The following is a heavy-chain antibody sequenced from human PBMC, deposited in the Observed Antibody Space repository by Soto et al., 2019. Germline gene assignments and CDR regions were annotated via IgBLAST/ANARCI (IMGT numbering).Heavy chain of an antibody. CDR2: IYYSGST. D-gene: IGHD6-6*01. V-gene: IGHV4-39*01. J-gene: IGHJ5*02. CDR3: ARLKKLFHWFDN. CDR1: GDSIISIGYY. Sequence: PSEALSVTCTVSGDSIISIGYYVGCIRQPPGKWLELIGSIYYSGSTYYDPSLKSRFTISVDTSKKKFSLKLSSVTDADTAVYYCARLKKLFHWFDNSGQGTLVTXSS.